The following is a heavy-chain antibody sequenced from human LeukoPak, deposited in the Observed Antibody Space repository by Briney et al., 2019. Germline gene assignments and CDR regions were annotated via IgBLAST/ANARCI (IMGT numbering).Heavy chain of an antibody. CDR2: INHSGST. D-gene: IGHD6-6*01. J-gene: IGHJ5*02. CDR3: ARNAPPEYSSSSAWFDP. Sequence: SETLSLTCAVYGGSFSGYYWSWIRQPPGKGLEWIGEINHSGSTNYNPSLKSRVTISVDTSKNQFSLKLSSVTAADTAVYYCARNAPPEYSSSSAWFDPWGQGTLVTVSS. CDR1: GGSFSGYY. V-gene: IGHV4-34*01.